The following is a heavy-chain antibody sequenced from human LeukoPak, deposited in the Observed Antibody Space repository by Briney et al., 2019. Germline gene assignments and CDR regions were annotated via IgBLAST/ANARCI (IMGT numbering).Heavy chain of an antibody. CDR1: GGSISSSSYY. Sequence: PSETLSLTCTVSGGSISSSSYYWGWIRQPPGKGLEWIGSIYYSGSTYYNPSLKSRVTISVDTSKNQFSLKLSSVTAADTAVYFCARHNIRGVSHWFDPWGQGTQVTVSS. V-gene: IGHV4-39*01. CDR2: IYYSGST. J-gene: IGHJ5*02. D-gene: IGHD3-10*01. CDR3: ARHNIRGVSHWFDP.